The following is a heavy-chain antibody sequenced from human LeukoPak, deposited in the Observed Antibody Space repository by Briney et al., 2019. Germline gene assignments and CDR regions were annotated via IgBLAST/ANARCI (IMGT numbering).Heavy chain of an antibody. CDR1: GFTFSSSA. V-gene: IGHV3-23*01. J-gene: IGHJ6*02. Sequence: PGGSLRLSWAASGFTFSSSAMSWVRQAPGKGLEWVSAISNNGGYTYYADSVQGRFTISRDNAKNSLYLQMSNLRAEDTAVYFCARGGGLDVWGQGATVTVSS. CDR3: ARGGGLDV. D-gene: IGHD3-16*01. CDR2: ISNNGGYT.